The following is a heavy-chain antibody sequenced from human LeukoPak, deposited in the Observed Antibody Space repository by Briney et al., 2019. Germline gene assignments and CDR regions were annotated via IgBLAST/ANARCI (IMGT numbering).Heavy chain of an antibody. D-gene: IGHD5-18*01. Sequence: GRSLRLSCAASGFTFSSYAMHWVRQAPGKGLEWVAVISYDGSNKYYADSVKGRFTISRDNSKNTLYLQMNSLRAEDTAVYYCAKGPPDTVQYFQHWGQGTLVTVSS. J-gene: IGHJ1*01. CDR3: AKGPPDTVQYFQH. CDR1: GFTFSSYA. V-gene: IGHV3-30-3*01. CDR2: ISYDGSNK.